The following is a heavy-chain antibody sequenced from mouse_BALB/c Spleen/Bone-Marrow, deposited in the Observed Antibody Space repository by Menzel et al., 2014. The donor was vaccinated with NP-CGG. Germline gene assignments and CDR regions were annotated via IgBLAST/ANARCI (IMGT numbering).Heavy chain of an antibody. CDR3: ARHRYYFDY. CDR2: ISSGGGST. CDR1: GFAFSSYD. V-gene: IGHV5-12-1*01. Sequence: EVQLVESGGGLVKPGGSLKLSCAASGFAFSSYDMPWVRQTPEKRLEWVAYISSGGGSTYYPDTVKGRFTISRDNAKNTLYLQRSSLKSEDTAMYYCARHRYYFDYWGQGTTLTVSS. J-gene: IGHJ2*01.